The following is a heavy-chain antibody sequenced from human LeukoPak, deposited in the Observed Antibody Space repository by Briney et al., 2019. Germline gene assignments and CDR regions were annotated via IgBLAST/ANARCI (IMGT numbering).Heavy chain of an antibody. Sequence: ASVKVSCKASGGTFSSYAISWVRQAPGQGLEWMGGIIPIFGTANYAQKFQGRVTITADESTSTAYMELSSLRSEDTAVYYCAHLPRRGSGWYDYWGQGTLVTVSS. CDR3: AHLPRRGSGWYDY. V-gene: IGHV1-69*01. CDR2: IIPIFGTA. D-gene: IGHD6-19*01. J-gene: IGHJ4*02. CDR1: GGTFSSYA.